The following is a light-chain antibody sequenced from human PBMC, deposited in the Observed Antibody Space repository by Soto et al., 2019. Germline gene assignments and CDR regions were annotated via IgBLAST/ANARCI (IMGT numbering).Light chain of an antibody. V-gene: IGLV2-8*01. Sequence: QSVLTQPPSAAGSPGQSVTISFTGTSSDVGGYNYVSWYQQHPGKAPKLMISEVSKRPSGVPDRFSGSKSGNTASLTVSGLQGEDGADYYCSSFAGNNNLVFGGGTTLTVL. CDR3: SSFAGNNNLV. CDR1: SSDVGGYNY. CDR2: EVS. J-gene: IGLJ2*01.